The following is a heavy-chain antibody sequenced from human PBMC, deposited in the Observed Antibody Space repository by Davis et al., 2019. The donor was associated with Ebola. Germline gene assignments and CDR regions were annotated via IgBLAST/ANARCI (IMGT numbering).Heavy chain of an antibody. V-gene: IGHV3-30*18. CDR1: GFTFSSYG. Sequence: GGSLRLSCAASGFTFSSYGMHWVRQAPGKGLEWVAVISYDGSNKYYADSVKGRFTISRDSSKNTLYLQMNSLRAEDTAVYYCAKDYMDVWGQGTTVTVSS. J-gene: IGHJ6*02. CDR2: ISYDGSNK. CDR3: AKDYMDV.